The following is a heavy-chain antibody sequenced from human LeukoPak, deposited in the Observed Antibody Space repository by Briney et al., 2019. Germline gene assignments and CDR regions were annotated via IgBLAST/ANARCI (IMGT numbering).Heavy chain of an antibody. J-gene: IGHJ4*02. Sequence: GGSLRLSCAASGFTFNNYWIHWVRQTPGKGLVWVSRINYDGSSTMYADSVKGRFTISRDNSKDTLYLQMNSLRAEDTAVYYCANNNFGWQLVPGYWGQGTLVTVSS. CDR2: INYDGSST. CDR3: ANNNFGWQLVPGY. D-gene: IGHD6-6*01. V-gene: IGHV3-74*03. CDR1: GFTFNNYW.